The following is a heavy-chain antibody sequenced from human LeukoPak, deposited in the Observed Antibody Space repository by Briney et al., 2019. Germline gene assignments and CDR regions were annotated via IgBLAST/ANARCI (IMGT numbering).Heavy chain of an antibody. CDR1: GGSISSFY. CDR3: ARRLDGDYVIDY. Sequence: PSETLSLTCTVSGGSISSFYWSWIRQPPGKGLEWIGYIYYSGSTNYNPSLKSRVTISVDTSKNQFSLKLSSVTAADTAVYYCARRLDGDYVIDYWGQGTLVTVSS. J-gene: IGHJ4*02. D-gene: IGHD4-17*01. V-gene: IGHV4-59*08. CDR2: IYYSGST.